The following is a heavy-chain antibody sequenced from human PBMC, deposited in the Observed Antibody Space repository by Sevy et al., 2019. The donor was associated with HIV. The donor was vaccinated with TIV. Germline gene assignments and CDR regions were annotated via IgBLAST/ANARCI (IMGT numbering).Heavy chain of an antibody. Sequence: GGSLRLSCAASGLTFSNYAMTWVRQGPGKGLEWVSSIGAGGNNIYYADSVQGRFTISRDNSKNTLYLQMSSLRAEDTAIYYCAQSRGYNYPYQLYYWGQGTLVTVSS. V-gene: IGHV3-23*01. D-gene: IGHD5-18*01. J-gene: IGHJ4*02. CDR2: IGAGGNNI. CDR3: AQSRGYNYPYQLYY. CDR1: GLTFSNYA.